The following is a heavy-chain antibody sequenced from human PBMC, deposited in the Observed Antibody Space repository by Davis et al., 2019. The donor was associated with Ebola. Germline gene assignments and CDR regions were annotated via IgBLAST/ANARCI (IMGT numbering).Heavy chain of an antibody. V-gene: IGHV3-30*03. J-gene: IGHJ4*02. D-gene: IGHD6-19*01. Sequence: GESLKISCAASEFTFSSYGFHWVRQAPGMGLEWVAVISYDGSNKYYADSVKGRFTISRDNSKNTLYLQMNSLRAEDTAVYYCARGAGYSSGWSDYWGQGTLVTVSS. CDR1: EFTFSSYG. CDR2: ISYDGSNK. CDR3: ARGAGYSSGWSDY.